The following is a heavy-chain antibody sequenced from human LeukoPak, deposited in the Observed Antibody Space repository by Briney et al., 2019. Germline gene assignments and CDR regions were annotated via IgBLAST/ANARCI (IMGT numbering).Heavy chain of an antibody. V-gene: IGHV3-74*01. Sequence: GGSLRLSCAASGFTFSSYAMSWVRQAPGKGLVWVSHVNSDGSATSYADSVKGRFTISRDNAKNTVYLHMNSLRVEDTAVYYCTSFYETNWGQGTLVTVSS. D-gene: IGHD2/OR15-2a*01. CDR1: GFTFSSYA. J-gene: IGHJ4*02. CDR2: VNSDGSAT. CDR3: TSFYETN.